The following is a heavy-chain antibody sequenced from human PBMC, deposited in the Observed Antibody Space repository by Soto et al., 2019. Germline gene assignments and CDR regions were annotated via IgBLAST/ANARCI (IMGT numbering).Heavy chain of an antibody. CDR3: ARGGCSGGSCQALDY. D-gene: IGHD2-15*01. J-gene: IGHJ4*02. CDR1: GGSISSSNW. V-gene: IGHV4-4*02. CDR2: IYHSGST. Sequence: SETLSLTCAVSGGSISSSNWWSWVRQPPGKGLEWIGEIYHSGSTNYNPSLKSRVTMSVDTSKNQFSLKLNSVTAADTAVYYCARGGCSGGSCQALDYWGQGTLVTVSS.